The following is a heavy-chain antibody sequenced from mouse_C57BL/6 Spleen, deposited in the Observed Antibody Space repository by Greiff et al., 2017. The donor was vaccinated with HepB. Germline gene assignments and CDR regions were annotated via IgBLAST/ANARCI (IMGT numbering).Heavy chain of an antibody. J-gene: IGHJ2*01. Sequence: EVKVEESGGGLMKPGGSLKLSCAASGFTFSDYGMHWVRQAPEKGLEWVAYISSGSSTIYYADTVKGRFTISRDNAKNTLFLQMTSLRSEDTAMYYCARGSSNYFDYWGQGTTLTVSS. CDR3: ARGSSNYFDY. V-gene: IGHV5-17*01. CDR2: ISSGSSTI. D-gene: IGHD1-3*01. CDR1: GFTFSDYG.